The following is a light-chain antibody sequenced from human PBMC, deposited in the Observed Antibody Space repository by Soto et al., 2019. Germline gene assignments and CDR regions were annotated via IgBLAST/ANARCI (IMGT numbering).Light chain of an antibody. CDR1: SSNIGAGYD. CDR2: GNS. J-gene: IGLJ1*01. CDR3: QSYDSSLSHSV. Sequence: QSVLTQPPSVSGAPGQRVTISCTGSSSNIGAGYDVHWYQQLPGTAPKLLIYGNSNRPSGVPKRFSGSKSGTSASLAITGLQAEDEGDYYCQSYDSSLSHSVFRTGTKLTVL. V-gene: IGLV1-40*01.